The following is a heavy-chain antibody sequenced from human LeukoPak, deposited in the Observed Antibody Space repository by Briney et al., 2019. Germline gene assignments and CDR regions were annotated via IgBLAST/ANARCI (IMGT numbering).Heavy chain of an antibody. J-gene: IGHJ5*02. D-gene: IGHD4-17*01. V-gene: IGHV3-30*02. CDR3: AKFSYGDYVA. CDR1: GFVFSKNG. CDR2: IRHDEGNK. Sequence: PGGPLRLSCATSGFVFSKNGMHWVRQAPGKGLEWVAFIRHDEGNKYYADSVKGRFTISRDNSKNTLSLQMNSLRPDDTAVYYCAKFSYGDYVAWGQGTLVIVSS.